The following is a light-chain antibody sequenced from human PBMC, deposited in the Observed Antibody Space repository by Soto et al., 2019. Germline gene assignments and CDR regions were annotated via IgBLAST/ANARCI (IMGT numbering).Light chain of an antibody. V-gene: IGLV8-61*01. CDR2: STN. Sequence: QAVVTQEPLFSVSPGRTVTLTCGLSSGSVSTSYYPSWYQQTPGQAPRTLIYSTNTRSSGVPDRFSGSILGNKAALTITGAQADDESDYYCVLYMGSGLWVFGGGTKLTVL. CDR1: SGSVSTSYY. J-gene: IGLJ3*02. CDR3: VLYMGSGLWV.